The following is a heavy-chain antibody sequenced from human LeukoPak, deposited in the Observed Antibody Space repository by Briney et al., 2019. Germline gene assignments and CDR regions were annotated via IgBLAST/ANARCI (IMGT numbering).Heavy chain of an antibody. CDR2: ISYDGSNK. CDR3: ARVSAAAGTADY. CDR1: GFTFSSYA. Sequence: PGGSLRLSCAASGFTFSSYAMHWVRQAPGKGLEWVAVISYDGSNKYYADSVKGRFTISRDNSKNTLYLQMNSLRAEDTAVYYCARVSAAAGTADYWGQGTLVTVSS. V-gene: IGHV3-30*14. D-gene: IGHD6-13*01. J-gene: IGHJ4*02.